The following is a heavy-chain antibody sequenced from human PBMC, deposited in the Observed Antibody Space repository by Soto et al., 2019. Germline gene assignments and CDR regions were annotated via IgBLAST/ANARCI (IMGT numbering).Heavy chain of an antibody. CDR3: ARGPTDYYDKSGHYSLDH. D-gene: IGHD3-22*01. J-gene: IGHJ4*02. V-gene: IGHV1-18*01. Sequence: QVQLVQSGAEVKKPGASVKVSCKASGYTFTTYGMTWVRQAPGQGLDWVGWISTHNGNTKYAESYQGRGTMTTDTTTSTAYMELRSLKSDDTAVYYCARGPTDYYDKSGHYSLDHWGQGTLVTVSS. CDR1: GYTFTTYG. CDR2: ISTHNGNT.